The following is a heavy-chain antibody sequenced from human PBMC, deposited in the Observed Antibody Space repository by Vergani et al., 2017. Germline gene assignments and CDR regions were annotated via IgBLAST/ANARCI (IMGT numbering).Heavy chain of an antibody. J-gene: IGHJ6*02. Sequence: EVQLVESGGGLVKPGGSLRLSCAASGFTFSSYSMNWVRQAPGKGLEWVSSISSSSSTIYYADSVKCRFTISRDNAKNSLYLQMNSLRAEDTAVYYCATLFRETYYYGMDVWGQGTTVTVSS. CDR3: ATLFRETYYYGMDV. V-gene: IGHV3-21*01. D-gene: IGHD3-10*01. CDR1: GFTFSSYS. CDR2: ISSSSSTI.